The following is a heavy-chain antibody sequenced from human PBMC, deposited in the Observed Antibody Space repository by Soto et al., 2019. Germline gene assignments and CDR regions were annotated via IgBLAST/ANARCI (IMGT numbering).Heavy chain of an antibody. CDR1: GFTFSSYW. CDR3: ARDGPTTVPITMVRGYGPAWFDP. J-gene: IGHJ5*02. Sequence: GGSLRLSCAASGFTFSSYWMSWVRQAPGKGLEWVANIKQDGSEKYYVDSVKGRFTISRDNTKNSLYLQMNSLRAEDTAVYYCARDGPTTVPITMVRGYGPAWFDPWGQGTLVTVSS. D-gene: IGHD3-10*01. V-gene: IGHV3-7*01. CDR2: IKQDGSEK.